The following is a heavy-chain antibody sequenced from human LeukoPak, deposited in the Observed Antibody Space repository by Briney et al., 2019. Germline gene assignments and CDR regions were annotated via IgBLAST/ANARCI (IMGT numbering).Heavy chain of an antibody. J-gene: IGHJ6*02. CDR2: MNPNSGNT. D-gene: IGHD6-19*01. V-gene: IGHV1-8*01. CDR3: ARKFSSGWYWGYYYGMDV. Sequence: ASVKVSCKASGYTFTSYDINWVRQATGQGLEWMGCMNPNSGNTGYAQKFQGRVTMTRNTSISTAYMELSSLRSEDTAVYYCARKFSSGWYWGYYYGMDVWGQGTTVTVSS. CDR1: GYTFTSYD.